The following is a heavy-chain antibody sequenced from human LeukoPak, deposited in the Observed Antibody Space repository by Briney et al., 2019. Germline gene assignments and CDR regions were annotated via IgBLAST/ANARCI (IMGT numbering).Heavy chain of an antibody. D-gene: IGHD6-19*01. CDR2: IYYSGST. Sequence: SETLSLTCTLSRGSTSRANWNWSWQPPGKGLEWIGYIYYSGSTNYNPSLKSRVTISVDTSKNQFSLKLSSVTAADTAVYFCARQLRGEAVAGHLQPFDYWGQGTLVTVSS. CDR1: RGSTSRAN. V-gene: IGHV4-59*08. CDR3: ARQLRGEAVAGHLQPFDY. J-gene: IGHJ4*02.